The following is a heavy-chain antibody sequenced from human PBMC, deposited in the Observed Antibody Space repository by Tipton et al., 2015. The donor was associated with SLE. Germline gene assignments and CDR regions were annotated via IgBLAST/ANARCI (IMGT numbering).Heavy chain of an antibody. CDR3: TTYPLHYDILSGYYPYFDY. V-gene: IGHV3-15*01. J-gene: IGHJ4*02. CDR1: GISFSNAW. Sequence: SLRLSCAVSGISFSNAWMSWVRQGPGKGLEWVGRIKTKTEGGTTDYGAPVKGRFTISRDDSKNTLYLQMRSLETEDTAVYYCTTYPLHYDILSGYYPYFDYWGQGTLVTVSS. CDR2: IKTKTEGGTT. D-gene: IGHD3-9*01.